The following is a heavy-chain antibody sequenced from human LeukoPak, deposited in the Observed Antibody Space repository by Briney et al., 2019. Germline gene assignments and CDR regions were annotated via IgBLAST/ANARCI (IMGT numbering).Heavy chain of an antibody. CDR2: ISGSGGST. D-gene: IGHD4-23*01. Sequence: GGSLRLSCAASGFTFSSYAMSWVRQAPGKGLEWVSAISGSGGSTYYADSVKGRFTISRDNSKNTLYLQMNSLRAEDTAVYYCAKRVGYGGNGYYYYYMDVWGKGTTVTVSS. J-gene: IGHJ6*03. CDR3: AKRVGYGGNGYYYYYMDV. V-gene: IGHV3-23*01. CDR1: GFTFSSYA.